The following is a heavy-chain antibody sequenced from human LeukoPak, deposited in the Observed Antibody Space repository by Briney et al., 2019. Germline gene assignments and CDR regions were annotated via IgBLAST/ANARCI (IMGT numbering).Heavy chain of an antibody. D-gene: IGHD5-12*01. Sequence: PGPCLRLSRAASGFTFGSTGMKCVSPAGGKGMGLVAPISSSSSYIYNADSVKGRFTISRDNDKNSLYLQMNSLRAEDTAVYYCARAQDSGYEPNFDYWGQGTLVTVSS. J-gene: IGHJ4*02. V-gene: IGHV3-21*01. CDR1: GFTFGSTG. CDR2: ISSSSSYI. CDR3: ARAQDSGYEPNFDY.